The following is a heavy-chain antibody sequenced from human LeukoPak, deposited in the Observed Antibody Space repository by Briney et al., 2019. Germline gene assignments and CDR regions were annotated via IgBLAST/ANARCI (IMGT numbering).Heavy chain of an antibody. CDR2: IYASGST. Sequence: SHTLSLTCTVAARSISSYYWSWIRQPAGKGLELIGRIYASGSTNYNPSLKSRVTMSVDTSENQFSLKLSSVTAADTAVYYCARSRCYNCAFDFWGQGTMVTVSS. V-gene: IGHV4-4*07. CDR3: ARSRCYNCAFDF. J-gene: IGHJ3*01. CDR1: ARSISSYY. D-gene: IGHD2-2*02.